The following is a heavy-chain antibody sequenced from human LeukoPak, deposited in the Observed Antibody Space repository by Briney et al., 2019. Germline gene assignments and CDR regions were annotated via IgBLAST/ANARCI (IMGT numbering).Heavy chain of an antibody. J-gene: IGHJ3*02. D-gene: IGHD3-3*01. CDR1: GGSFSGYY. CDR3: AREDRRFGVVFVDI. CDR2: INHSGST. V-gene: IGHV4-34*01. Sequence: SETLSLTCAVYGGSFSGYYWSWIRQPPGKGLEWIGEINHSGSTNYNPSLKSRVTISVDTSKNQFSLKLSSVTAADTAVYYCAREDRRFGVVFVDIWGQGTMVTVSS.